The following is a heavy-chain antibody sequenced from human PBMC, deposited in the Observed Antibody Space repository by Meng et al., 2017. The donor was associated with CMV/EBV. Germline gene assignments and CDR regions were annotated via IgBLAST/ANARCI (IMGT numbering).Heavy chain of an antibody. V-gene: IGHV4-34*01. CDR2: INHSGST. CDR1: GGSFSGYY. D-gene: IGHD2-2*01. Sequence: SETLSLTCAVYGGSFSGYYWSWIRQPPGKGLEWIGEINHSGSTNYNPSLKSRVTISVDTSKNQFSLKLSSVTAADTAVYYCARGFSHPRYCSSTSCYPADYYYGMDVWSQGTTVTVSS. J-gene: IGHJ6*02. CDR3: ARGFSHPRYCSSTSCYPADYYYGMDV.